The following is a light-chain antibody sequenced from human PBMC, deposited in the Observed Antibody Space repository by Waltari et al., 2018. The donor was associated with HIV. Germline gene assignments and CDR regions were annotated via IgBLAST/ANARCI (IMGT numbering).Light chain of an antibody. J-gene: IGLJ3*02. V-gene: IGLV1-51*02. CDR2: END. Sequence: QSVLTQPPSVSAAPGQKVTISCSGSTSNIGNNFVSWYQHLPGTAPKLLIYENDKRPSGIPDRFSGSKSGTSATLGITGLQTGDEADYYCGTWDPSLSVAFGGGTKVTVL. CDR3: GTWDPSLSVA. CDR1: TSNIGNNF.